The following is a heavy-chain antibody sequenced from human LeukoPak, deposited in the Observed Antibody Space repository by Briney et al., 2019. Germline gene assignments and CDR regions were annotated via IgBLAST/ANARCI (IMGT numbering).Heavy chain of an antibody. CDR2: ISSSSSYI. CDR1: GFTFSSYS. J-gene: IGHJ3*02. CDR3: ARDRSSGTLDDAFDI. Sequence: GGSLRLSCAASGFTFSSYSMNWVRQAPGKGLELVSSISSSSSYIYYPDSVKGRFTFSTTNAKNSLYLQMNSLRAGDTAVYYCARDRSSGTLDDAFDIWGQGTMVTVSS. V-gene: IGHV3-21*01. D-gene: IGHD1-26*01.